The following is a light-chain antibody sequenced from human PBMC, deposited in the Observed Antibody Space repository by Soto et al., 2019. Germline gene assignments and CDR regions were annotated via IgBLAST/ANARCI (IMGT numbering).Light chain of an antibody. J-gene: IGKJ5*01. CDR2: GAS. V-gene: IGKV1-5*01. Sequence: DIQMTQSPSTLSASVGGRVTITCRASQSVGTWVAWYQQKPGKAPKLLIFGASNLESGVPSRFSGSGSGTEFTLTIATLQPDDFATYYCIQDFISPLTVGQGTRLEIK. CDR3: IQDFISPLT. CDR1: QSVGTW.